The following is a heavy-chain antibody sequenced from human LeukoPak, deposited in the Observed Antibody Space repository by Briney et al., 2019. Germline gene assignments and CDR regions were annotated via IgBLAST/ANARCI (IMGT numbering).Heavy chain of an antibody. D-gene: IGHD6-13*01. V-gene: IGHV3-30-3*01. Sequence: GRSLRLSCAASGFTFSSYAMHWVRQAPGKGLEWVAVISYDGSNKYYADSVKGRFTISRDNSKNTLYLQMNSLRAEDTAVYYCARSYSSSWYVRGLDYWGQGTLVTVSS. CDR2: ISYDGSNK. J-gene: IGHJ4*02. CDR1: GFTFSSYA. CDR3: ARSYSSSWYVRGLDY.